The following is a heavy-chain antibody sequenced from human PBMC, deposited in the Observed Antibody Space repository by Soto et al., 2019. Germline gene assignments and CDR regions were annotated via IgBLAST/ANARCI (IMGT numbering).Heavy chain of an antibody. D-gene: IGHD1-26*01. CDR3: ARDRDGGTYTYFDN. Sequence: GGSLRLSCAASGFTFSWHAMTWVRQAPGKGLQWVSTISESGDATFYSDSAKGRFTISRDNSKNTVYLQMNSLRPDDTAVYYCARDRDGGTYTYFDNWGQGTRVTVSS. CDR1: GFTFSWHA. J-gene: IGHJ4*02. V-gene: IGHV3-23*01. CDR2: ISESGDAT.